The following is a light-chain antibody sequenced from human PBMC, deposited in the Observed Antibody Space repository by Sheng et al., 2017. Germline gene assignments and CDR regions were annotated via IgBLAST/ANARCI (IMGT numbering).Light chain of an antibody. V-gene: IGKV3-11*01. CDR1: QSIDQY. J-gene: IGKJ2*01. CDR2: DAS. Sequence: EIVLTQSPASVSLSPGQRVTLSCRASQSIDQYLAWFQQKLGQSPRLLIYDASNRASGVPAKFSGSVSGTDFTLTINSLEPDDFAVYYCQQRRKWPYTFGQGTKLEIK. CDR3: QQRRKWPYT.